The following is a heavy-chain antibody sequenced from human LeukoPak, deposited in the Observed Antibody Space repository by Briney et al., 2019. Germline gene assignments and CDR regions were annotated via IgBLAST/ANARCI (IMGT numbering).Heavy chain of an antibody. D-gene: IGHD1-7*01. J-gene: IGHJ5*02. V-gene: IGHV1-18*01. CDR1: GGTFSSYA. Sequence: VASVKVSCTASGGTFSSYAISWVRQAPGQGLEWMGSISAYNGNTNYAQKLQGRVTMTTDTSTSTAYMELRSLRSDDTAVYYCARVELIGWFDPWGQGTLVTVSS. CDR3: ARVELIGWFDP. CDR2: ISAYNGNT.